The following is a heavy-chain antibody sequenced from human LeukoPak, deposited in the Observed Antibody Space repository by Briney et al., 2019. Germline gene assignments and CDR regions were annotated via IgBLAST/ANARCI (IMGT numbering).Heavy chain of an antibody. CDR1: GFTFSSYS. CDR2: ISYDGSNK. D-gene: IGHD6-19*01. Sequence: GGSLRLSCAASGFTFSSYSMHWVRQAPGKGLEWVAVISYDGSNKYYADSVKGRFTISRDNSKNTLYLQMNSLRAEDTAVYYCAKSAVGIDYWGQGTLVTVSS. CDR3: AKSAVGIDY. J-gene: IGHJ4*02. V-gene: IGHV3-30*18.